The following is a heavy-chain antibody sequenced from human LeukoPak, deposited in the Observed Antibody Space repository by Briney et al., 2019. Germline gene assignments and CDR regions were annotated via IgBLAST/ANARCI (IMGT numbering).Heavy chain of an antibody. CDR2: INWNGGRT. D-gene: IGHD1-26*01. CDR1: GFTFNDYG. CDR3: ARDPYSGNYGNYYYYYMDV. J-gene: IGHJ6*03. Sequence: GGSLRLSCAASGFTFNDYGMSWVRQAPGKGLEWVSGINWNGGRTGYADSMKGRFIISRDNAKNSLYLQVNSLRAEDTAVYYCARDPYSGNYGNYYYYYMDVWGKGTTVTISS. V-gene: IGHV3-20*04.